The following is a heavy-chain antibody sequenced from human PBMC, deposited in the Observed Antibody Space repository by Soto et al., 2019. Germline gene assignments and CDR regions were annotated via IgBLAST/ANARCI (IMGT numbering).Heavy chain of an antibody. CDR3: AKPPSTYYYDSSGYPGPYYFDY. Sequence: GGSLRLSCGASGFPFRNYSMNWVRQAPGKGLEWVSVIYSGGSTYYADSVKGRFTISRDNSKNTLYLQMNSLRAEDTAVYYCAKPPSTYYYDSSGYPGPYYFDYWGQGTLVTVSS. D-gene: IGHD3-22*01. CDR2: IYSGGST. V-gene: IGHV3-66*04. J-gene: IGHJ4*02. CDR1: GFPFRNYS.